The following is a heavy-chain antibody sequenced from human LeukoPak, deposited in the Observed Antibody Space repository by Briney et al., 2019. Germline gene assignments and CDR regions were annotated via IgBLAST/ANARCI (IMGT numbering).Heavy chain of an antibody. Sequence: GASVKVSCKASGYTFTSYYMHWVRQAPGQGLEWMGIINPSGGSTSYAQKFQGRVTMTRDTSTSTVYMELSRLRSDDTAVYYCARDPTRWGQLPGYWGQGTLVTVSS. CDR1: GYTFTSYY. CDR3: ARDPTRWGQLPGY. D-gene: IGHD6-6*01. CDR2: INPSGGST. V-gene: IGHV1-46*01. J-gene: IGHJ4*02.